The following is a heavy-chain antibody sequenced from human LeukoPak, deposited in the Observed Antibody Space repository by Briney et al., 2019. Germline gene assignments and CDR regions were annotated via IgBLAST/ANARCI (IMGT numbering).Heavy chain of an antibody. CDR1: GGSISSYY. CDR2: IYYSGST. D-gene: IGHD7-27*01. CDR3: ASATGDDPLFDY. Sequence: PSETLSLTCNVSGGSISSYYWSWIRQPPGKGLEWIGYIYYSGSTNYNPSLKSRVTISVDTSKNQFSLKLSSVTAADTAVYYCASATGDDPLFDYWGQGTLVTVSS. J-gene: IGHJ4*02. V-gene: IGHV4-59*01.